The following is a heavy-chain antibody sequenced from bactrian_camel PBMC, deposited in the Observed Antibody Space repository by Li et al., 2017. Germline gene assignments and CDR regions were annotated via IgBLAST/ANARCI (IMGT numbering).Heavy chain of an antibody. CDR3: ACRAETWDAAWYNY. V-gene: IGHV3S1*01. D-gene: IGHD1*01. J-gene: IGHJ4*01. Sequence: HVQLVESGGGLVQPGGSLRLSCAGTLGDYWMYWVRQAPGKGLERVSTLNIGGGSTYYADSVKGRFAISRDDAKNTVYLQMNSLTSEDTALYYCACRAETWDAAWYNYWGQGTQVTVS. CDR2: LNIGGGST. CDR1: LGDYW.